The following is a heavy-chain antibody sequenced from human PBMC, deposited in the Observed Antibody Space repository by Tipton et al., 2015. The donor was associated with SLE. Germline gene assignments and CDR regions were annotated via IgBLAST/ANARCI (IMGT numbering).Heavy chain of an antibody. V-gene: IGHV3-48*03. D-gene: IGHD6-13*01. CDR3: ARGNLVRQQLNFFDY. CDR2: ISSSGGTI. Sequence: SLRLSCAASGFTFSSYEMNWVRRAPGKGLEWVSYISSSGGTIYYADSVKGRFTISRDNAMNSLYLQMNSLRADDTAIYYCARGNLVRQQLNFFDYWGQGTLVTVSS. CDR1: GFTFSSYE. J-gene: IGHJ4*02.